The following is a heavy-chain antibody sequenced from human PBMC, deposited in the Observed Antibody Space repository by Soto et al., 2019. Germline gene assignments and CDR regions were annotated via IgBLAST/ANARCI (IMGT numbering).Heavy chain of an antibody. J-gene: IGHJ4*02. V-gene: IGHV3-23*01. CDR1: GFAFNSSA. D-gene: IGHD1-26*01. CDR3: AKWPPAPKMGVTSH. CDR2: ITVAGGGT. Sequence: EVQLLEAGGGLVQPGGSLRLSCAASGFAFNSSAMAWVRHTPGKGLQWVSAITVAGGGTYYADSVKGRFAISRDNSKKTMYLQMNRLSAEDTALYFCAKWPPAPKMGVTSHWGQGTLVTVSS.